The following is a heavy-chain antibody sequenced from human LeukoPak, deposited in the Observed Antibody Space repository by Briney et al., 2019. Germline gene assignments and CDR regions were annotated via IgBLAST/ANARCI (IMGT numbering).Heavy chain of an antibody. CDR1: GFTFGDYA. J-gene: IGHJ4*02. Sequence: SGGSLRLSCTASGFTFGDYAMSWVREAPGKGLVWLGFIRSKAYGGTTESAASVKGRLTISRDDSKSIAYLQMNSLKTEDTALYYCSRNYYGDSGGFFDYWGQGTLVTVSS. CDR3: SRNYYGDSGGFFDY. V-gene: IGHV3-49*04. D-gene: IGHD4-17*01. CDR2: IRSKAYGGTT.